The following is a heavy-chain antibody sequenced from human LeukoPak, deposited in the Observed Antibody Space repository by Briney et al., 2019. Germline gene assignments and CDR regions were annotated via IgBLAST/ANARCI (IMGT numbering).Heavy chain of an antibody. Sequence: GRSLRLSCAVSGFSFDDYAMHWVRQVPGKGLEWVSGISWNSSTKDYVASVKGRFTISRDNAKNSLYLQMNSLRPEDTALYFCAKAQTGYSYGYYFDSWGQGSLVTVSS. CDR3: AKAQTGYSYGYYFDS. CDR2: ISWNSSTK. CDR1: GFSFDDYA. V-gene: IGHV3-9*01. J-gene: IGHJ4*02. D-gene: IGHD5-18*01.